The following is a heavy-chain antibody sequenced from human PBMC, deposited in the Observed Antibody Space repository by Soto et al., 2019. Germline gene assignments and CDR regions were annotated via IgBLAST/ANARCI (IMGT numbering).Heavy chain of an antibody. CDR3: ARVLYYGSGSYSPYGMDV. CDR2: VSPPFRTS. D-gene: IGHD3-10*01. Sequence: QVQLVQSGAEVKKPGSSVTVSCKTSGVSFNNNGIGWVRQAPGHGLEWMGGVSPPFRTSNYARKFQGRISITATASTGTVNMELSSLTSEDTAQYYCARVLYYGSGSYSPYGMDVWGQGTTVTVSS. J-gene: IGHJ6*02. CDR1: GVSFNNNG. V-gene: IGHV1-69*01.